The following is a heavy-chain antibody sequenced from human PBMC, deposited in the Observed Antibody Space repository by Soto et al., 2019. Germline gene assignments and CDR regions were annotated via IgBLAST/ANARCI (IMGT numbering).Heavy chain of an antibody. CDR1: GDNVSSNNIA. D-gene: IGHD4-17*01. CDR2: TYYRSKWYN. CDR3: ARDRYGDYGRGAFDI. Sequence: SQTLSLTCAISGDNVSSNNIAWNWIRHSPSRGLEWLGRTYYRSKWYNDYAVSVKSRITINPDTSKNQFSLQLNSVTPEDTAIYYCARDRYGDYGRGAFDIWGQGTMVTVS. J-gene: IGHJ3*02. V-gene: IGHV6-1*01.